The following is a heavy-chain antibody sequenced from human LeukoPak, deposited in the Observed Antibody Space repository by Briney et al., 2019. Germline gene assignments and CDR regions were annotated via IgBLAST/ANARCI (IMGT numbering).Heavy chain of an antibody. CDR3: AINHRDGYSELGY. V-gene: IGHV3-21*01. D-gene: IGHD5-24*01. CDR1: GFTFSSFS. J-gene: IGHJ4*02. Sequence: GGSLRLSCAASGFTFSSFSMNWVRQAPGKGLEWVSCISSDSSYIYYADSLKGRFTISRDNAKNSLYLQMNSLRVDDMAVYYCAINHRDGYSELGYWGQGTLVTVSS. CDR2: ISSDSSYI.